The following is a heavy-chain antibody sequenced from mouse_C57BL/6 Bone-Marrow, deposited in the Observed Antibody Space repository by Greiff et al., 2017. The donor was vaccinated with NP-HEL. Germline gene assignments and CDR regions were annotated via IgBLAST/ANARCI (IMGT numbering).Heavy chain of an antibody. Sequence: EVHLVESGGGLVQPGGSLKLSCAASGFTFSDYGMAWVRQAPRKGPEWVAFISNLAYSIYYADTVTGRFTISRENAKNPLYLEMSSLRSEDTAMYYCARRLYYDYDESYAMDYWGQGTSVTVSS. CDR3: ARRLYYDYDESYAMDY. CDR2: ISNLAYSI. D-gene: IGHD2-4*01. CDR1: GFTFSDYG. V-gene: IGHV5-15*01. J-gene: IGHJ4*01.